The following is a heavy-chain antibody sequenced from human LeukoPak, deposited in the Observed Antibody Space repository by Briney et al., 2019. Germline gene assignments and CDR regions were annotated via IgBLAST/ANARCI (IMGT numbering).Heavy chain of an antibody. Sequence: PSETLSLTCAVCGGSFSGYYWSWIRQPPGKGLEWIGEINHSGSTNYNPSLKSRVTISVDTSKNQFSLKLSSVTAADTAVYYCARPHCSSTSCYYYFDYWGQGTLVTVSS. V-gene: IGHV4-34*01. CDR2: INHSGST. CDR3: ARPHCSSTSCYYYFDY. CDR1: GGSFSGYY. J-gene: IGHJ4*02. D-gene: IGHD2-2*01.